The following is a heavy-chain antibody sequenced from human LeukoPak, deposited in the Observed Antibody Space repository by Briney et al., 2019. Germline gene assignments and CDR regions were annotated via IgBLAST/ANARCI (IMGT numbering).Heavy chain of an antibody. Sequence: SETLSLTCAVYGGSFSGYYWSWIRQPPGKGLEWIGEINHSGSTNYNPSLKSLVTISVDTSKNQFSLKLSSVTAADTAVYYCARERFYGSGSYYMDYWGQGTLVTVSS. J-gene: IGHJ4*02. V-gene: IGHV4-34*01. CDR3: ARERFYGSGSYYMDY. CDR1: GGSFSGYY. D-gene: IGHD3-10*01. CDR2: INHSGST.